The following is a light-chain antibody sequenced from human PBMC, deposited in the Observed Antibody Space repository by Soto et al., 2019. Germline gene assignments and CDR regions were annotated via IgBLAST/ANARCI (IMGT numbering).Light chain of an antibody. CDR1: QSINNW. CDR2: DAS. V-gene: IGKV1-5*01. CDR3: QHYNTYPWT. Sequence: DIQMTQSPSTLPASVGDRVTITCRASQSINNWLAWYQLKPGKAPKLLIYDASTLQSGVPSSFSGSGSGTEFTLTISSLQPGDFATYYCQHYNTYPWTFGQGTKVDI. J-gene: IGKJ1*01.